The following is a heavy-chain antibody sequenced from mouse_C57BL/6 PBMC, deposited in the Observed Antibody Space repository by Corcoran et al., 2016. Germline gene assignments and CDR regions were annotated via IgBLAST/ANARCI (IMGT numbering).Heavy chain of an antibody. D-gene: IGHD3-2*02. CDR3: ASQTAQATWFAY. CDR1: GSTFTSYG. CDR2: IYPRSGNP. Sequence: QVQLQKSGAELARPGASVKLSCKASGSTFTSYGISWVKQRTGQGLEGMGEIYPRSGNPYYNEKFKGKATLTADKSSSTAYLELRSLTSEDSAVYFCASQTAQATWFAYWGQGTLVTVSA. J-gene: IGHJ3*01. V-gene: IGHV1-81*01.